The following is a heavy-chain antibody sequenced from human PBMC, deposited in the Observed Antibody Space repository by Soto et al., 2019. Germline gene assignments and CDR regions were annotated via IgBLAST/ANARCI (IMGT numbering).Heavy chain of an antibody. CDR3: ATRITVFGLLIPPFDP. CDR2: IYYSGST. J-gene: IGHJ5*02. CDR1: GGSIISISYY. Sequence: SETLSLTCTFSGGSIISISYYWCCILQPPWKGLEWIGSIYYSGSTYYNPSLKSRVTISVDTSKNQFSLKLSSVTAADTAVYYCATRITVFGLLIPPFDPWGQGTQVTVSS. D-gene: IGHD3-3*01. V-gene: IGHV4-39*01.